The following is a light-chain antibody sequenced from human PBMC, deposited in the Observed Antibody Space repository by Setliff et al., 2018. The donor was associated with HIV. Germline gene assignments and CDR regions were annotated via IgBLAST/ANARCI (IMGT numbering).Light chain of an antibody. J-gene: IGLJ1*01. V-gene: IGLV2-18*02. Sequence: QSALTQPPSVSGSPGQSVTISCTGTSSDVGSYNRVSWYQQPPGAAPKLMISDVSNRPSGVSNRFSGSKSGNTASLTISGLQAEDEADYYCSSYTSSTPLYVFATGTKVTVL. CDR3: SSYTSSTPLYV. CDR2: DVS. CDR1: SSDVGSYNR.